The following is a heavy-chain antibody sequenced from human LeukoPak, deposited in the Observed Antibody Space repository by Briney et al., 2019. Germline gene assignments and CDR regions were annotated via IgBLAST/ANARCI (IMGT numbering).Heavy chain of an antibody. J-gene: IGHJ6*03. D-gene: IGHD3-22*01. CDR3: ARRRSSGYLGLYYYYYMDV. CDR2: INPNSGGT. CDR1: GYTFTSYG. Sequence: ASVKVSCKASGYTFTSYGISWVRQAPGQGLEWMGWINPNSGGTNYAQKFQGRVTMTRDTSISTAYMELSRLRSEDTAVYYCARRRSSGYLGLYYYYYMDVWGKGTTVTISS. V-gene: IGHV1-2*02.